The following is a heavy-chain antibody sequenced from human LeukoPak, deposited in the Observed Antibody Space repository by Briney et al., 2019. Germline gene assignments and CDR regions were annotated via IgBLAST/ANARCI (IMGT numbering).Heavy chain of an antibody. CDR1: GFTFSSYG. J-gene: IGHJ5*01. V-gene: IGHV3-30*02. Sequence: PGGSLRLSCAASGFTFSSYGMHWVRQAPGKGLEWVAFIRYDGSNKYYADSVKGRFTISRDNSNKTLYLQMNSLRAEDTAVYYCAKGLKPDCSSTSCYKNWFDSWGQGTLVTVSS. D-gene: IGHD2-2*02. CDR3: AKGLKPDCSSTSCYKNWFDS. CDR2: IRYDGSNK.